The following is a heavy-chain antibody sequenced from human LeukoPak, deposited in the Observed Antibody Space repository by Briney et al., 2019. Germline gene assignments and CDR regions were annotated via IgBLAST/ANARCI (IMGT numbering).Heavy chain of an antibody. Sequence: GGSLRLSCAASGFTFSSYWMSWVRQAPGKGLEWVANIKQDGSEKYYVDSVKSRFTISRDNAKNSLYLQMNSLRAEDTAVYYCARALGYCSSTSCYISAYFDYWGQGTLVTVSS. J-gene: IGHJ4*02. CDR1: GFTFSSYW. CDR2: IKQDGSEK. CDR3: ARALGYCSSTSCYISAYFDY. D-gene: IGHD2-2*02. V-gene: IGHV3-7*04.